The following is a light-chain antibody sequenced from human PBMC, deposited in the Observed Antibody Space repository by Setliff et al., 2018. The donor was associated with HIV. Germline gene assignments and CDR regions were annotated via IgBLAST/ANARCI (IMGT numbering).Light chain of an antibody. Sequence: QSALTQPASVSGSPGQSVTISCTGTSSDIGSYYYVSWYQQHPGKAPKLVIYDVSNRLSGVSDRFSGPRSGNTASLTISGLQAEDEADYYCSSYSSNSTPYVFGSGTKVTVL. V-gene: IGLV2-14*03. CDR2: DVS. CDR3: SSYSSNSTPYV. J-gene: IGLJ1*01. CDR1: SSDIGSYYY.